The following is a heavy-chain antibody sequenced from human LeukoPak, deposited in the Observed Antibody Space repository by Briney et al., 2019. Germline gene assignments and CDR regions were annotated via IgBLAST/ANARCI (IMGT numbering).Heavy chain of an antibody. D-gene: IGHD5-12*01. CDR2: ISYDGSNK. Sequence: GGSLRLSCAASGVTFSSYAMYWVRQAPGKGLEWVAVISYDGSNKYSADSVKGGFTISRDNTTKTLYLQMNSLRAEDTAVYYCARGTIGGYVLANWGQGPLVTVSS. CDR1: GVTFSSYA. CDR3: ARGTIGGYVLAN. V-gene: IGHV3-30*01. J-gene: IGHJ4*02.